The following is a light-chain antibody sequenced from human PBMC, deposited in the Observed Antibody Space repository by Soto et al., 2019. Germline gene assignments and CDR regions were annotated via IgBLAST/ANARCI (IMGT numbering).Light chain of an antibody. CDR2: DAS. Sequence: EIVLTQSPATLSLSPGERVTLSCGASQSVSSGYLAWYQQKPGLAPRLLIYDASRRATGIPDRFSGSGSGTDFTLTISRLEPEDFAVYYCQRYGSSPRTFGQGTKVEIK. CDR3: QRYGSSPRT. CDR1: QSVSSGY. V-gene: IGKV3D-20*01. J-gene: IGKJ1*01.